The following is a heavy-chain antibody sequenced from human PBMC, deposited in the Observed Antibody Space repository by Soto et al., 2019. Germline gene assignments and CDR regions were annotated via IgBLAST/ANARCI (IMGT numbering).Heavy chain of an antibody. D-gene: IGHD2-2*01. J-gene: IGHJ4*02. V-gene: IGHV3-23*01. Sequence: LRLSCAASGFTFSIYAMSWVRQAPGKGLEWVSAISGSGGSTYCADSVKGRFTISRDNSKNTLYLQMNSLRAEDTAVYYCAKDVPDIVVVPAATFFDYWGQGTLVTVSS. CDR2: ISGSGGST. CDR3: AKDVPDIVVVPAATFFDY. CDR1: GFTFSIYA.